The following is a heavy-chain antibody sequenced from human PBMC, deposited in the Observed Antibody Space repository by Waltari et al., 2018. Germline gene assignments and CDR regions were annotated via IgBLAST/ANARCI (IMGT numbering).Heavy chain of an antibody. Sequence: EVQLVESGGGLVQPGGSLRLSCAASGFTFSSYSMNWVRQAPGKGLEWVSYISSSSSTIYYADSVKGRFTSSRDNAKNSRYLQMNSLRAEDTAVYYCARGAGLGYSSSRYFQHWGQGTLVTVSS. CDR1: GFTFSSYS. V-gene: IGHV3-48*01. CDR2: ISSSSSTI. D-gene: IGHD6-13*01. CDR3: ARGAGLGYSSSRYFQH. J-gene: IGHJ1*01.